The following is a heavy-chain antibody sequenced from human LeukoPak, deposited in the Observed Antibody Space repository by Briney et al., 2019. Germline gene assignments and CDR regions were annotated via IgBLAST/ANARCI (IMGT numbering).Heavy chain of an antibody. V-gene: IGHV3-23*01. J-gene: IGHJ3*02. D-gene: IGHD6-13*01. CDR3: ARVRAYSSSLDAFDI. Sequence: GGSLRLSCAASGFTFRSYAMSWVCQAPGKGLEWVSGISGGGENTYYADSVKGRFTISRDNAKNSLYLQMNSLRAEDTAVYYCARVRAYSSSLDAFDIWGQGTMVTVSS. CDR1: GFTFRSYA. CDR2: ISGGGENT.